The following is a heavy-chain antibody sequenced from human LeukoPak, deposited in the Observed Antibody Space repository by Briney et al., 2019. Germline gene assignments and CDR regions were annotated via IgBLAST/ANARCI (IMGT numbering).Heavy chain of an antibody. V-gene: IGHV3-74*01. CDR2: INSDGSST. D-gene: IGHD5-12*01. J-gene: IGHJ3*02. CDR3: ARDRRWLQLSDDAFDI. CDR1: GFTFSSYA. Sequence: GGSLRLSCAASGFTFSSYAMSGVRQAPGKGLVGVSRINSDGSSTSYPDYLKDRFTISRDNAKNTLYLQMNSLRAEDTAVYYCARDRRWLQLSDDAFDIWGQGTMVTVSS.